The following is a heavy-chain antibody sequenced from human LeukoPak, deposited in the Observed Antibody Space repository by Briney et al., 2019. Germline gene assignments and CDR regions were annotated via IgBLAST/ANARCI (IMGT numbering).Heavy chain of an antibody. CDR2: IYYSGST. CDR3: ARHNGWFDP. CDR1: GGSISSSSYY. J-gene: IGHJ5*02. D-gene: IGHD2-8*01. Sequence: SETLSLTCTVSGGSISSSSYYCGWIRQPPGKGLEWIGSIYYSGSTYYNPSLKSRVTISVDTSKNQFSLKLSSVTAADTAVYYCARHNGWFDPWGQGTLVTVSS. V-gene: IGHV4-39*01.